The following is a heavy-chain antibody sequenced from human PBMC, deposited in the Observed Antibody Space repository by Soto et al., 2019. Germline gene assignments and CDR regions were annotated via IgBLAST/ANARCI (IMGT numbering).Heavy chain of an antibody. V-gene: IGHV3-21*01. CDR2: ISSRSSYI. D-gene: IGHD6-13*01. CDR3: TSDLAAATSYGMGV. Sequence: EVQLVESGGGLVKPGGSLRLSCAASGFTFSPYTMNWVRQAPGKGLEWVSSISSRSSYIYYADSVKGRFTISRDNAKKSLYLLMDSQRAEDTAVYYVTSDLAAATSYGMGVWWQGTTVTVSS. J-gene: IGHJ6*01. CDR1: GFTFSPYT.